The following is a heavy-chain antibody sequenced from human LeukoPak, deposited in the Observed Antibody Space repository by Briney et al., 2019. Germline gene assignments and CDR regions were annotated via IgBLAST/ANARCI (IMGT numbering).Heavy chain of an antibody. CDR3: AKVNRGSVVNYFGLDS. D-gene: IGHD2/OR15-2a*01. J-gene: IGHJ4*02. CDR2: VSGSGGRT. CDR1: GFTFSSYA. V-gene: IGHV3-23*01. Sequence: GGSLRLSCAASGFTFSSYAMHWVRQAPGKGLEWVSAVSGSGGRTFYADSVEGRFTISRDNSKNVLYLQMNSLTLEDTATYYCAKVNRGSVVNYFGLDSWGQGTLVTVSS.